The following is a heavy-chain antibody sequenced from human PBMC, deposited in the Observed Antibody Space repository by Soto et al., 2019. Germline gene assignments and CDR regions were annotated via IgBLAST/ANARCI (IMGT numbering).Heavy chain of an antibody. CDR3: ARQRRDLDD. CDR2: IFSSGST. V-gene: IGHV4-59*08. CDR1: GGSSSNYY. Sequence: SEALSLTCTVSGGSSSNYYWSWIRQPPGKGLQWIGYIFSSGSTNYNPSLKSRVTISVNTSKNQFSLNLNSVTAADTAVYYCARQRRDLDDWGPSSLVT. D-gene: IGHD2-21*02. J-gene: IGHJ4*02.